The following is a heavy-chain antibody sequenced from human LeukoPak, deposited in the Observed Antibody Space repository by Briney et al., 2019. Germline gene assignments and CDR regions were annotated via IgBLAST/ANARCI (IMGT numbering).Heavy chain of an antibody. CDR3: ARDAYGDASES. D-gene: IGHD2-2*01. J-gene: IGHJ5*02. CDR1: GFTFSDYW. CDR2: LRPDGSDK. V-gene: IGHV3-7*01. Sequence: GGSLRLSCTGSGFTFSDYWMTWARQAPGKGLEWVANLRPDGSDKYYVDSVKGRFTISRDNAKKLEYLQMNSLRAEDTAVYYCARDAYGDASESWGQGTLVTVSS.